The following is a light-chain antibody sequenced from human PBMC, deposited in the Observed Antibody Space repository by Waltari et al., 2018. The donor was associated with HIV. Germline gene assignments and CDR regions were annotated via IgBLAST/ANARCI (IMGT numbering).Light chain of an antibody. V-gene: IGLV7-43*01. CDR3: MLFFRTSYL. CDR2: SST. J-gene: IGLJ2*01. CDR1: TGPAGTGPY. Sequence: QTVVTQEPSLTVSPGGTITLTCSSATGPAGTGPYVNWFQQKPGQPPRPLIYSSTRRHPLTPERFSGSLVGDRAALTLSNVWPEDQADYYCMLFFRTSYLFGGGTKVTVL.